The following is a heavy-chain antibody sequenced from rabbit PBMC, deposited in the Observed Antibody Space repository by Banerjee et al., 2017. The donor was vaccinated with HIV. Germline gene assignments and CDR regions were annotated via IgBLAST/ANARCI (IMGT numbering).Heavy chain of an antibody. CDR2: INSNTGIT. J-gene: IGHJ6*01. D-gene: IGHD1-1*01. CDR1: GFSFNNKYV. CDR3: ARHETGTSGWNFAL. Sequence: QEQLEESGGDLVQPGASLTLTCTVSGFSFNNKYVMCWVRQAPGKGLEWIACINSNTGITVYASCAKAPFTISKPSSTTVTLQMTSLTAADTATYCCARHETGTSGWNFALWVPGTLVTVS. V-gene: IGHV1S45*01.